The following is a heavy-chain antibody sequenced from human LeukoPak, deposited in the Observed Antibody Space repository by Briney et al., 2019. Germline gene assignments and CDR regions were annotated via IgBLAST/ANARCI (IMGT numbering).Heavy chain of an antibody. V-gene: IGHV5-51*01. CDR3: ARHGSGTSPRFYYYYMDV. Sequence: GESLKISCQGSGYSFTTYWIVWVRPMPGKGLEWMGIIYPGDSDTRYSPSFQGQVTISADKSISTAYLQWSGLKASDTAIYYCARHGSGTSPRFYYYYMDVWGKGTTVTVSS. D-gene: IGHD2-2*01. CDR2: IYPGDSDT. J-gene: IGHJ6*03. CDR1: GYSFTTYW.